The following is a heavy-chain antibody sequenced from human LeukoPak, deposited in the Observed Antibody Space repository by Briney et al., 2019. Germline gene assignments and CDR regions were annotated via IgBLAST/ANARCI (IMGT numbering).Heavy chain of an antibody. CDR1: GYTFTSYD. J-gene: IGHJ6*03. D-gene: IGHD3-3*01. CDR3: ARGLFYPRFWPYYYYYYMDV. CDR2: MNPNSGNT. Sequence: ASVKVSCKASGYTFTSYDINWVRQGTGQGLEWVGWMNPNSGNTGYAQKFQGRVTMTRNTSISTAYMELSSLRSEDTAVYYCARGLFYPRFWPYYYYYYMDVWGKGTTVTVSS. V-gene: IGHV1-8*01.